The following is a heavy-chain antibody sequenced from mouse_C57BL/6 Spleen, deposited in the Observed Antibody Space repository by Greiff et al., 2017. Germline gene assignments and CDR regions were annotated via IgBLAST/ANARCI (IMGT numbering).Heavy chain of an antibody. CDR3: TRKGIYYGNSYYYDY. CDR1: GYTFTGYE. CDR2: IDPDTGGT. Sequence: QVQLKESGAELVRPGASVTLSCKASGYTFTGYEMYWVKQTPVHGLEWIGAIDPDTGGTAYNQKFKGKAILTADKSSSTAYMELRSLTSEDAAVYYYTRKGIYYGNSYYYDYWGQGTTLTVSS. J-gene: IGHJ2*01. V-gene: IGHV1-15*01. D-gene: IGHD1-1*01.